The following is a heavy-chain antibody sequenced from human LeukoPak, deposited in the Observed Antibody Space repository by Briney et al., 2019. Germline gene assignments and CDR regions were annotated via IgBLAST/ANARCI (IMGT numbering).Heavy chain of an antibody. CDR2: IIPILGIA. CDR3: ARVGPIITMVRGVIMHNWFDP. D-gene: IGHD3-10*01. Sequence: ASVKVSCKASGGTFSSYAISWVRQAPGQGLEWMGRIIPILGIANYAQKSQGRVTITADKSTSTAYMELSSLRSEDTAVYYCARVGPIITMVRGVIMHNWFDPWGQGTLVTVSS. CDR1: GGTFSSYA. J-gene: IGHJ5*02. V-gene: IGHV1-69*04.